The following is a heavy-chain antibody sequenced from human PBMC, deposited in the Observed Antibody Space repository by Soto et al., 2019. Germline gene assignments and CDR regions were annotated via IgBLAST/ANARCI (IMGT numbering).Heavy chain of an antibody. CDR2: IYYSGST. CDR1: RVGYS. Sequence: RVGYSWSRIRKNTGKGLEWIGYIYYSGSTNYNPSLKSRVTISVDTSKNQFSLKLSSVTASDTAVYYCPRGDYDSSGDATYYYYYCMDVWGQGTTVTVSS. D-gene: IGHD3-22*01. J-gene: IGHJ6*02. CDR3: PRGDYDSSGDATYYYYYCMDV. V-gene: IGHV4-61*08.